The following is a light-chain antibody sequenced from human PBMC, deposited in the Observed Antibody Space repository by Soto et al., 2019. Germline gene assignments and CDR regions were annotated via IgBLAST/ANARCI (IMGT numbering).Light chain of an antibody. CDR1: SCDVGSYNL. Sequence: QSVLTQPASVSGSPGQSITISCTGTSCDVGSYNLVSWYQQHPGKAPKLMIREVSKRPSGVSNRFSGSKSGNTASLTISGLQAYDEADYSCCSYAVSSTVLGTGTKVTVL. CDR2: EVS. CDR3: CSYAVSSTV. V-gene: IGLV2-23*02. J-gene: IGLJ1*01.